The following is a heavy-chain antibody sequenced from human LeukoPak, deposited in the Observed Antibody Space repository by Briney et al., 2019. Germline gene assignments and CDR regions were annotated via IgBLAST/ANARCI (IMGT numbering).Heavy chain of an antibody. J-gene: IGHJ3*02. CDR3: ARVGGLRLQGAFDI. CDR1: GFTFDDYG. Sequence: GGSLRLSCAASGFTFDDYGMSWVRQAPGKGLEWVSGINWNGGSTGYADSVKGRFTISRDNAKNSLYPQMNSLRAEDTALYHCARVGGLRLQGAFDIWGQGTMVTVSS. CDR2: INWNGGST. V-gene: IGHV3-20*01. D-gene: IGHD5-12*01.